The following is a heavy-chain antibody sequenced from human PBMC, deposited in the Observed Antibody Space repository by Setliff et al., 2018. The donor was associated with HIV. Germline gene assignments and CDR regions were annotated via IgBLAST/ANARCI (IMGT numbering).Heavy chain of an antibody. CDR3: ARIPNHSSGFDY. J-gene: IGHJ4*02. D-gene: IGHD3-22*01. V-gene: IGHV1-69*13. CDR1: GGTFRSHE. Sequence: GASVKVSCKASGGTFRSHEISWVRQAPGQGLEWMGGIVPRLNTGNYAPKFQCRVTITADESTTTAYMELSSLRSEDTAVYYCARIPNHSSGFDYWGQGTPVTVSS. CDR2: IVPRLNTG.